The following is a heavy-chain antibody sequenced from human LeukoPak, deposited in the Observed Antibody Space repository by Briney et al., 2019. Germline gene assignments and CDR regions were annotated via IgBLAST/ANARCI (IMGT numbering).Heavy chain of an antibody. J-gene: IGHJ4*02. D-gene: IGHD3-9*01. CDR2: MHPNSGIT. CDR1: GYTFTSFD. CDR3: ARGSRYFDWLDPGDDY. V-gene: IGHV1-8*01. Sequence: ASVKVSCKASGYTFTSFDINWVRQATGQGLEWMGWMHPNSGITGFAQKFQGRVTMIRNSSINTAYMELSILKSEDTAVYYCARGSRYFDWLDPGDDYWGQGTLVTVSS.